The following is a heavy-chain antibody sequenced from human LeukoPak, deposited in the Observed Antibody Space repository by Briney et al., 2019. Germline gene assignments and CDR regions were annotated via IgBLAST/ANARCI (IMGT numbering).Heavy chain of an antibody. V-gene: IGHV3-23*01. Sequence: GGSLRLSCAASGFTFSSYAMSWVRQAPGKGLEWVSAISGSGGSTYHADSVKGRFTISRDNSKNTLYLQMNSLRAEDTAVYYCAKKEGGIALFSAFDYWGHGTLVTVSS. CDR3: AKKEGGIALFSAFDY. CDR2: ISGSGGST. J-gene: IGHJ4*01. D-gene: IGHD6-13*01. CDR1: GFTFSSYA.